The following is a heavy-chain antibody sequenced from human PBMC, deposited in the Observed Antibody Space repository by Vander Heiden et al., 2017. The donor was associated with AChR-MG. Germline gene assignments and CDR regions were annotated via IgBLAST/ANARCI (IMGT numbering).Heavy chain of an antibody. J-gene: IGHJ4*02. CDR2: FYSSGNT. V-gene: IGHV4-39*01. CDR3: ARLGTGTPY. CDR1: GGSISSSSYY. Sequence: QLQLQESGPGLVKPSETLSLTRTVSGGSISSSSYYWGWIRQPPGKGLEWIGSFYSSGNTYYNPSLKSRVTISLDTSKNQFSLNLNSVTAADTAVFYCARLGTGTPYWGQGTLVTVSS. D-gene: IGHD1-1*01.